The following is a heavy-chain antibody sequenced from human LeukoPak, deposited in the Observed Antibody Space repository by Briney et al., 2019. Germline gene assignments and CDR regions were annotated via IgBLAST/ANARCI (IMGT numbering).Heavy chain of an antibody. Sequence: SETLSLTCAVYGGSFSGYYWSWIRQPPGKGLEWIGEINHSGSTNYNPSLKSRVTISVDTSKNQFSLKLSSVTAADTAVYYCARGTVAGHYFDYWGQGTLVTVSS. D-gene: IGHD6-19*01. V-gene: IGHV4-34*01. CDR3: ARGTVAGHYFDY. CDR1: GGSFSGYY. CDR2: INHSGST. J-gene: IGHJ4*02.